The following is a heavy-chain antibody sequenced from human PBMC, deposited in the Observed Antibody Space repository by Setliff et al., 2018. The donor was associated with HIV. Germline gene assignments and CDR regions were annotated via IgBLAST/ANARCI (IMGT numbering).Heavy chain of an antibody. CDR3: ARGSCSGCYHSDY. V-gene: IGHV1-3*01. Sequence: GASVKVSCKAFGYTFSTNAIHWVRQAPGQRLEWMGYINAGDDNTRYSEKFQGRVTITRDTSANTAYMELSSLRSEDTAVYYCARGSCSGCYHSDYWGLGTLVTVSS. D-gene: IGHD6-19*01. J-gene: IGHJ4*02. CDR2: INAGDDNT. CDR1: GYTFSTNA.